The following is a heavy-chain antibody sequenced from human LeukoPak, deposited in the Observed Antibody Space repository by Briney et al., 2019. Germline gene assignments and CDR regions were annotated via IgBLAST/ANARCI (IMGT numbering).Heavy chain of an antibody. CDR2: ISYDGSNK. CDR3: AKAKAGTPFYYYMDV. D-gene: IGHD1-14*01. CDR1: GFTFSSYA. V-gene: IGHV3-30-3*01. Sequence: SGGSLRLSCAASGFTFSSYAMHWVRQAPGKGLEWVAVISYDGSNKYYADSVKGRFTISRDNSMNTLYLQMNSLRVEDTAVYYCAKAKAGTPFYYYMDVWGKGTTVTVSS. J-gene: IGHJ6*03.